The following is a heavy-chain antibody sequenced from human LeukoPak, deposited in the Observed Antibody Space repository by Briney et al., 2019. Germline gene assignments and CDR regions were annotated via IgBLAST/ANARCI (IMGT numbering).Heavy chain of an antibody. J-gene: IGHJ4*02. V-gene: IGHV1-8*01. CDR3: ARVASRYYYGSGSYYRYFDY. D-gene: IGHD3-10*01. Sequence: ASVKVSCKASGYTFTSYDINWVRQATGQGLEWMGWMNPNSGNTGYAQKFQGRVTMTRNTSIRTAYMELSSLRSEDTAVYYCARVASRYYYGSGSYYRYFDYWGQGTLVTVSS. CDR1: GYTFTSYD. CDR2: MNPNSGNT.